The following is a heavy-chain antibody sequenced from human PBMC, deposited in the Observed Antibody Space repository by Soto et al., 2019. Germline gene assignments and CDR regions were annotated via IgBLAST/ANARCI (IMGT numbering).Heavy chain of an antibody. D-gene: IGHD3-3*01. CDR2: INPATGAA. J-gene: IGHJ3*02. CDR3: ARGVGVGVAGSAAVEM. V-gene: IGHV1-2*02. CDR1: GYPVTAYY. Sequence: QLHLVQSGAVVKKPGASVTVSCSASGYPVTAYYMHWVRQAPGRGLEWMGGINPATGAAKYTQTFQGRVTMTRDTSTSTVFMELSGLTSEDTAVFCWARGVGVGVAGSAAVEMWGQGTLVTVSS.